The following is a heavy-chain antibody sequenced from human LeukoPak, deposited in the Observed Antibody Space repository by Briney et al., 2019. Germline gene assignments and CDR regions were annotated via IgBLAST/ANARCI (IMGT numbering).Heavy chain of an antibody. V-gene: IGHV3-30*02. CDR3: AKDLFYGDYHNYFDY. CDR2: IRYDGSNK. Sequence: GGSLRLSCAASGFTFSSYGMHWVRQAPGKGLEWVAFIRYDGSNKYYADSVKGRFTISRDNSKNTLYLQMNSLRAEDTAVYYCAKDLFYGDYHNYFDYWGQGTLVTVSS. CDR1: GFTFSSYG. D-gene: IGHD4-17*01. J-gene: IGHJ4*02.